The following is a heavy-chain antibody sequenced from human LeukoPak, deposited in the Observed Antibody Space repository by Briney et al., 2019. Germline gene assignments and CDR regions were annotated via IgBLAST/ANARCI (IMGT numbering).Heavy chain of an antibody. V-gene: IGHV3-23*01. D-gene: IGHD2-21*01. CDR2: ISGGGAST. Sequence: GGSLRLSCAASGFTFTNYAMSWVRQAPGKGLEWVSGISGGGASTYYADSVKGRFTISRDNSKNTLYLQMNSLRAEDTAVYYCAKEVVNAPGGAFDIWGQGTMVTVSS. CDR3: AKEVVNAPGGAFDI. J-gene: IGHJ3*02. CDR1: GFTFTNYA.